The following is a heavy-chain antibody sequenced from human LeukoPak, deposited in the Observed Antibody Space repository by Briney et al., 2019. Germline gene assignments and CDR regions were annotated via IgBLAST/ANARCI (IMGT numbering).Heavy chain of an antibody. J-gene: IGHJ3*02. CDR2: IKPDGSEK. D-gene: IGHD3-3*01. CDR1: GFAFSSYW. CDR3: ARDFSAFDI. Sequence: GGSLRLSCAASGFAFSSYWMNWVRQAPGKGLEWVANIKPDGSEKWYVDSVKGRFTIPRDNGKNSLNLQLNSLRAEDTAVYYCARDFSAFDIWGQGTMVTVSS. V-gene: IGHV3-7*05.